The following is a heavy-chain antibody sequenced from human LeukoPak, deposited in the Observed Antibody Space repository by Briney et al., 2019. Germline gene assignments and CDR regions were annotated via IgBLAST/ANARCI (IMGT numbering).Heavy chain of an antibody. V-gene: IGHV5-51*01. CDR2: IYPGDSDT. CDR3: ERIRSGGYSYRLTFDY. CDR1: GYSFTIYW. D-gene: IGHD5-18*01. Sequence: GESLKISWKGSGYSFTIYWIGWVRQLPGKGLEGMVIIYPGDSDTRYSPSFQGQVTISADKSISTAYLQWRSLKASDTAMYSCERIRSGGYSYRLTFDYWGQGTLVTVSS. J-gene: IGHJ4*02.